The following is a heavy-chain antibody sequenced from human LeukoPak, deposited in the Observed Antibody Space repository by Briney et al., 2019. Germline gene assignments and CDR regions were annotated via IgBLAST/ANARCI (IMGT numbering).Heavy chain of an antibody. CDR2: ISYTGST. J-gene: IGHJ4*02. V-gene: IGHV4-59*08. CDR3: ARLPEFGSGWYFDY. D-gene: IGHD6-19*01. Sequence: SETLSLTCTVSGGSISIYYWNWIRQPPGKGLEWIGYISYTGSTNYNPSLKSRVSISLDTSKNQFSLKLSSVTAADTAVHYCARLPEFGSGWYFDYWGQGTLVTVSS. CDR1: GGSISIYY.